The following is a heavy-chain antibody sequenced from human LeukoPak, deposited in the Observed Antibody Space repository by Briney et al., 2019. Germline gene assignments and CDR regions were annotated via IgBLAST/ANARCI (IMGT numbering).Heavy chain of an antibody. CDR2: IYYSGST. V-gene: IGHV4-59*01. D-gene: IGHD3-10*01. CDR1: GGSISSYY. J-gene: IGHJ3*02. CDR3: ARGWLDYYGSGRVNAFDI. Sequence: SETLSLTCTVSGGSISSYYWSWIRQPPGKGLEWIGYIYYSGSTNYNPSLKSRVTISVDTSKNQFSLKLSSVTAADTAVYYCARGWLDYYGSGRVNAFDIWGQGTMVTVSS.